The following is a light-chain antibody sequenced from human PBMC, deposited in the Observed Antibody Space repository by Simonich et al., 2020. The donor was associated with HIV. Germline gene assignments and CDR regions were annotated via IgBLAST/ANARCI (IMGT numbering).Light chain of an antibody. V-gene: IGKV1-5*03. Sequence: DIQMTQSPSTLSASAGDRVTITCRASQSISSWLAWYQQKPGKAPKLRIYKASSLESGVPSRFSGSGSGTEFTLTISSLQPDDFATYYCQQYNSLWVTFGGGTKVEIK. CDR1: QSISSW. J-gene: IGKJ4*01. CDR3: QQYNSLWVT. CDR2: KAS.